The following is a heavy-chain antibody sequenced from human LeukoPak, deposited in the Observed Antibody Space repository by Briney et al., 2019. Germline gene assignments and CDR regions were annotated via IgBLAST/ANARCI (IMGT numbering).Heavy chain of an antibody. CDR3: AKVGNWKYGHHDY. CDR1: GFTFSSYE. CDR2: ISGSDGTT. D-gene: IGHD1-7*01. J-gene: IGHJ4*02. V-gene: IGHV3-23*01. Sequence: GGSLRLSCAASGFTFSSYEMNWVRQAPGKGLEWVSAISGSDGTTYYADSVKGRFTISRDNSKNTLSLQMNSLGAEDTAVYYCAKVGNWKYGHHDYWGQGTLVTVSS.